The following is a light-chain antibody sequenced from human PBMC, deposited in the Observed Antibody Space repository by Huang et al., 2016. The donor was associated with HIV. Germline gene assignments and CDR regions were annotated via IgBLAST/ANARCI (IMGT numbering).Light chain of an antibody. Sequence: DIQMTQSPSSLSAFVGDTVTITCRASQGISNSVAWYQQKPGKAPKLLLYSTSRLESGVPSRFRGGGSGTDYTLTINSLQPDDFATYYCPQYYTSPTFGQGSKVEIK. CDR1: QGISNS. CDR3: PQYYTSPT. CDR2: STS. J-gene: IGKJ1*01. V-gene: IGKV1-NL1*01.